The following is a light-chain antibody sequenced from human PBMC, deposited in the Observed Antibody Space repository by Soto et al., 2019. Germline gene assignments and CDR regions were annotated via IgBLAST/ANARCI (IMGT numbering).Light chain of an antibody. V-gene: IGKV3-15*01. J-gene: IGKJ1*01. CDR3: HQYNNWWT. Sequence: EIVMTQSPATLSVSPGETATLSCRASQSVITSLAWYQQKPGQAPRLLISGASTRATGVPARFSGSGSETEFTLTISSLQSEDFAVYYCHQYNNWWTFGQGTKVEIK. CDR2: GAS. CDR1: QSVITS.